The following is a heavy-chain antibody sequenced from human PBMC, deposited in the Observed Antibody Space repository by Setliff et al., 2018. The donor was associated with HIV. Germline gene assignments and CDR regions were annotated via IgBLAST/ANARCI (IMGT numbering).Heavy chain of an antibody. CDR1: GFTFSSYE. CDR2: ISSSGSII. V-gene: IGHV3-48*03. D-gene: IGHD1-20*01. J-gene: IGHJ6*02. Sequence: HPGGSLRLSCAASGFTFSSYEMNWVRQAPGKGLEWVSYISSSGSIIKYADSVKGRFTISRDTANNALYMQMNSLRAEDTAVYYYARGYNWNSGGMDVWGQGTTVTVSS. CDR3: ARGYNWNSGGMDV.